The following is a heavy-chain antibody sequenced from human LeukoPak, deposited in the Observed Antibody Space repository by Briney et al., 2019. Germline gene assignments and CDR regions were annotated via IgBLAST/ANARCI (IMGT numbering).Heavy chain of an antibody. CDR3: ARVLRYFDWLSNNPLDY. J-gene: IGHJ4*02. CDR2: INHSGST. Sequence: SETLSLTCAVYGGSFSGYYWSWIRQPPGKGLEWIGEINHSGSTNYNPSLKSRVTISVDTSKNQFSLKLSSVTAADTAVYYCARVLRYFDWLSNNPLDYWGQGILVTVSS. V-gene: IGHV4-34*01. D-gene: IGHD3-9*01. CDR1: GGSFSGYY.